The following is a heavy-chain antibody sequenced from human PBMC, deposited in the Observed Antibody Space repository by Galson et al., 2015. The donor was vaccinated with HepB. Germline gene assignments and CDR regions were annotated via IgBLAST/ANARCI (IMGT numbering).Heavy chain of an antibody. D-gene: IGHD3-22*01. Sequence: SLRLSCAASGFMFSTYAMSWVCQAPGKGLESVSGISGSGGGTYYADSVKGRFTISRDNSKNTLYLQMNSLRAEDTALYYCTRDRYYYNSSSYNGIPLDYWGQGALVTVSS. V-gene: IGHV3-23*01. CDR1: GFMFSTYA. CDR3: TRDRYYYNSSSYNGIPLDY. J-gene: IGHJ4*02. CDR2: ISGSGGGT.